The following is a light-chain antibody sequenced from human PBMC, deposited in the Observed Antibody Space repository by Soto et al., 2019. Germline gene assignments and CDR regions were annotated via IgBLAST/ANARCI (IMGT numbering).Light chain of an antibody. Sequence: EIVLTQSPATLSLSPGERATFSCRASQSVSSYLACYQQKPGKTPRLLIYDASNRATGIPASFSGSGSGTDFTLTISSLEPEDLGVYYCQQRSNWPPGFTFGQGTRLEIK. CDR2: DAS. CDR1: QSVSSY. V-gene: IGKV3-11*01. CDR3: QQRSNWPPGFT. J-gene: IGKJ5*01.